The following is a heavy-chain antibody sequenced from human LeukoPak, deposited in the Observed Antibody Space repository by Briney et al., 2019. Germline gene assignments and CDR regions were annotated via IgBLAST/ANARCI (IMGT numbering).Heavy chain of an antibody. D-gene: IGHD5-24*01. V-gene: IGHV4-30-2*03. CDR1: GGSISSGGYY. CDR2: IYHSGST. J-gene: IGHJ4*02. Sequence: SQTLSLTCTVSGGSISSGGYYWSWIRQPPGKGLEWIGSIYHSGSTYYNPSLKSRVTISVDTSKNQFSLKLSSVTAADTAVYYCARHIRDGYKWGFDYWGQGTLVTVSS. CDR3: ARHIRDGYKWGFDY.